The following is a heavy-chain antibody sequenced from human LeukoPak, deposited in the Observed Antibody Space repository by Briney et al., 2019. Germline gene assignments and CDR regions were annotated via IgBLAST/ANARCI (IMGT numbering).Heavy chain of an antibody. CDR3: AKIVGAIDY. Sequence: PGGSLRLSCAASGFTFRSYTMNWVRQAPGKGLEWVSYISSSGSTIYYADSVKGRFTISRDNAKNSLYLRMNSLRAEDTAVYYCAKIVGAIDYWGQGTLVTVSS. CDR2: ISSSGSTI. J-gene: IGHJ4*02. D-gene: IGHD1-26*01. V-gene: IGHV3-48*03. CDR1: GFTFRSYT.